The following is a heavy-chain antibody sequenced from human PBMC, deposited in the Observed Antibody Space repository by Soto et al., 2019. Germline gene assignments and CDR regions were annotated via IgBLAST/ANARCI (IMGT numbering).Heavy chain of an antibody. D-gene: IGHD5-18*01. J-gene: IGHJ4*02. CDR2: IIPIFGTA. CDR3: ARGIREIQLWKDYYYFAY. Sequence: QVQLVQSGAEVKKPGSSVKVSCKASGGTFSSYAISWVRQAPGQGLEWMGGIIPIFGTANYAQKFQGRVTLTAAESTSTAYMGLGSLRSEDTAVYYCARGIREIQLWKDYYYFAYWGQGTLVTVSS. V-gene: IGHV1-69*12. CDR1: GGTFSSYA.